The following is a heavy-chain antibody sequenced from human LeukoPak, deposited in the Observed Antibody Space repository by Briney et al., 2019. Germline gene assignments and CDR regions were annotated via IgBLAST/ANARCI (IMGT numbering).Heavy chain of an antibody. CDR3: ARAPRSTVVVPAAGDY. Sequence: ASVKVSCKASGYTFTSYGISWVRQAPGQGLEWMGWISAYNGNTNYAQKLQGRVTMTTDTSTSTAYMELRSLRSDDTAVYYCARAPRSTVVVPAAGDYWGQGTLVTVSS. J-gene: IGHJ4*02. D-gene: IGHD2-2*01. CDR2: ISAYNGNT. CDR1: GYTFTSYG. V-gene: IGHV1-18*01.